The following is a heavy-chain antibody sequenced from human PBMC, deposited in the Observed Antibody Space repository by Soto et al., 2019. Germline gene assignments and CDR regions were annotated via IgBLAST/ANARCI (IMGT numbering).Heavy chain of an antibody. D-gene: IGHD6-19*01. CDR1: GFTFSSYA. V-gene: IGHV3-30-3*01. CDR2: ISYDGSNK. J-gene: IGHJ4*02. Sequence: GSLRLSCAASGFTFSSYAMHWVRQAPGKGLEWVAVISYDGSNKYYADSVKGRFTISRDNSKNTLYLQMNSLRAEDTAVYYCARAVRSGWPYYFDYWGQGTLVTVSS. CDR3: ARAVRSGWPYYFDY.